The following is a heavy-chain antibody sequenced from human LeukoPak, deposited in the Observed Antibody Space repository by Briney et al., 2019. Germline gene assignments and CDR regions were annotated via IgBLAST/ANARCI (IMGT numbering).Heavy chain of an antibody. V-gene: IGHV3-11*01. CDR3: GSVDYSSGFAVDF. CDR1: GLIFSDSY. J-gene: IGHJ4*02. D-gene: IGHD6-19*01. CDR2: ISRTGGNT. Sequence: PGGSLRLSCAAPGLIFSDSYMSSIRQAPGKGLEWVSHISRTGGNTYYADSVKGRFTISRENAKNSVYLHMHSLRPEDTPLYYCGSVDYSSGFAVDFWGKGTQVIVSS.